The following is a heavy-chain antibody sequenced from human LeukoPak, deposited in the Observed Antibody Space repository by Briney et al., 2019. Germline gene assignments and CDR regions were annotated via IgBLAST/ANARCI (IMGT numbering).Heavy chain of an antibody. Sequence: SETLSLTCAVYAESFSAYYWNWVRQPPGKGLEWIGEINHSGSPNSNPSLKSRVTISVDTSKNQFSLKLTSVTAADTAVYYCAGSPVDTAMRLSAFGIWGQGTMVTVSS. CDR3: AGSPVDTAMRLSAFGI. CDR1: AESFSAYY. V-gene: IGHV4-34*01. D-gene: IGHD5-18*01. CDR2: INHSGSP. J-gene: IGHJ3*02.